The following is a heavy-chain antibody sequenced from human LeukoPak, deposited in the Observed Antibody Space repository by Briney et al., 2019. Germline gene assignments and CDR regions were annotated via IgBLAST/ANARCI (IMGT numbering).Heavy chain of an antibody. D-gene: IGHD3-9*01. CDR1: GFTFSSYA. CDR3: ARVSFDWLLNYYFDY. J-gene: IGHJ4*02. V-gene: IGHV3-30-3*01. Sequence: GGSLRLSCAASGFTFSSYAMHWVGQAPGKGLEGVAVISYDGSNKYYADSVKGRFTISRDNSKNTLYLQMNSLRAEDTAVYYCARVSFDWLLNYYFDYWGQGTLVTVSS. CDR2: ISYDGSNK.